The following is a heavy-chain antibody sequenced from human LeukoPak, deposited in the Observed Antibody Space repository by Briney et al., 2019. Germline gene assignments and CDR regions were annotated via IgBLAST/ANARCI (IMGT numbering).Heavy chain of an antibody. J-gene: IGHJ6*01. Sequence: GGSLPVSCAASGFTVSSNYMSWVRQAPGKGLEWVSVIYSVASTYYGDSVRGRFTIFRDNSKNTLYLQVNSLRAEDTAVYYCAKNNYGMDVWGEGTT. CDR2: IYSVAST. CDR3: AKNNYGMDV. V-gene: IGHV3-66*01. CDR1: GFTVSSNY.